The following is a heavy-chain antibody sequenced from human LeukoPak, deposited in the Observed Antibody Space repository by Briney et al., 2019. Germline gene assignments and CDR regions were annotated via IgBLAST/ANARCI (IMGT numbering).Heavy chain of an antibody. J-gene: IGHJ6*02. V-gene: IGHV4-31*02. CDR1: Y. CDR2: IYYSGST. D-gene: IGHD2/OR15-2a*01. Sequence: YVSWVRQHPGKGLEWIGYIYYSGSTYYNPSLKSRVTISVDTSKNQFSLKLSSVTAADTAVYYCARDRSFSHGMDVWGQGTTVTVSS. CDR3: ARDRSFSHGMDV.